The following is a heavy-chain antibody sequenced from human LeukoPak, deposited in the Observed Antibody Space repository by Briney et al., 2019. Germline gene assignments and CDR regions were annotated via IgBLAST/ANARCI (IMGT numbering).Heavy chain of an antibody. CDR3: ARSKWIQLEGRFDY. CDR2: ISWNSGSI. V-gene: IGHV3-9*01. Sequence: PGGSLRLSCAASGFTFDDYAMHWVRQAPGKGLEWVSGISWNSGSIGYADSVKGRFTISRDNAKNSLYLQMNSLKASDTAMYYCARSKWIQLEGRFDYWGQGTLVTVSS. J-gene: IGHJ4*02. CDR1: GFTFDDYA. D-gene: IGHD5-18*01.